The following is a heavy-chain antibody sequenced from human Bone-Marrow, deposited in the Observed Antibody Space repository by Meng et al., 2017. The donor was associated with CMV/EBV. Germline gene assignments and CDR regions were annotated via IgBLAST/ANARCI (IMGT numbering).Heavy chain of an antibody. CDR2: ISWDGGST. J-gene: IGHJ4*02. CDR1: GFTFDDYT. Sequence: GESLKISCAASGFTFDDYTMHWVRQAPGKGLEWVSLISWDGGSTYYADSVKGRFTISRDNSKNSLYLQMNSLRTEDTALYYCAKGLYDFWSGYYGYWGQGTLVTVSS. CDR3: AKGLYDFWSGYYGY. D-gene: IGHD3-3*01. V-gene: IGHV3-43*01.